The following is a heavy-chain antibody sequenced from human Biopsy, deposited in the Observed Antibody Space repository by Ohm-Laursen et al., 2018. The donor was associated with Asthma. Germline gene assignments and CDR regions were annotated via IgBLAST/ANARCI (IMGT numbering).Heavy chain of an antibody. D-gene: IGHD3-22*01. J-gene: IGHJ6*02. Sequence: SLRLSCAAPGFSFDDCAMHWVRQAPGKGLEWVSSISWNSGNIDYAVSVKGRFTISRDNAKNSLYLQMQSLRPEDTAFYYCAKSADYYDSTDYLDFWGPGTTVTVSS. CDR1: GFSFDDCA. V-gene: IGHV3-9*01. CDR2: ISWNSGNI. CDR3: AKSADYYDSTDYLDF.